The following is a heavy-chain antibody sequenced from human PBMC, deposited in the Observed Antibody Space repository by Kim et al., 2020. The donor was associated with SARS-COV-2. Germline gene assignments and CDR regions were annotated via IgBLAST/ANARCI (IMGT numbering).Heavy chain of an antibody. D-gene: IGHD6-13*01. CDR3: AKLDISSWTDY. CDR1: GFTFDAYG. CDR2: IGGIGATT. Sequence: GGSLRLSCAASGFTFDAYGMIWVRQAPGKGLEWVSAIGGIGATTYYADSVKGRFTISRDNSKDILFLQMNSLRAEDTAVYYCAKLDISSWTDYWGQGTLVTVSS. V-gene: IGHV3-23*01. J-gene: IGHJ4*02.